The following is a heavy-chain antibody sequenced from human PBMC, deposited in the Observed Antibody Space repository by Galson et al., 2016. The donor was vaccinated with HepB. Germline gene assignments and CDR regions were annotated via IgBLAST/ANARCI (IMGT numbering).Heavy chain of an antibody. V-gene: IGHV1-2*02. J-gene: IGHJ4*02. D-gene: IGHD3-16*02. CDR2: IKPNNGDT. Sequence: SVKVSCKASGYTFTDHYMHWVRQAPGQGFEWMGWIKPNNGDTNYAQRFQGRVTLTRDMSISTVHMELTRLRSDDTAVYYCARGYYRSRTTYIYRFDNWGQGTLVTVSS. CDR3: ARGYYRSRTTYIYRFDN. CDR1: GYTFTDHY.